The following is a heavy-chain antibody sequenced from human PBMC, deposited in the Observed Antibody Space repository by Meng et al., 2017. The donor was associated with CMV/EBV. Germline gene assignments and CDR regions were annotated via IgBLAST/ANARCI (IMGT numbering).Heavy chain of an antibody. CDR3: ARDRIVVVPGMDV. V-gene: IGHV1-46*01. J-gene: IGHJ6*02. CDR2: INPSGGST. Sequence: VKVSCKASGYTFTSYYMHWVRQAPGQGLEWMGIINPSGGSTSYAQKFQGRVTMTRDTSTSTVYMELSSLRSEDTAVYYCARDRIVVVPGMDVWGQGTTVTVSS. D-gene: IGHD2-2*01. CDR1: GYTFTSYY.